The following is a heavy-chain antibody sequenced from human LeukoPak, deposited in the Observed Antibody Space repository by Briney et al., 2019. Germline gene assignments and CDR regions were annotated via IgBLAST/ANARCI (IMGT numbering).Heavy chain of an antibody. CDR2: IYCSGST. Sequence: PSETLSLTCTVSGGSISSYYWSWIRQPPGKGLEWIGYIYCSGSTNYNPSLKSRVTISVDTSKNQFSLKLSSVTAADTAVYYCARGGWYGRYFDYWGQGTLVTVSS. CDR1: GGSISSYY. V-gene: IGHV4-59*08. CDR3: ARGGWYGRYFDY. D-gene: IGHD6-19*01. J-gene: IGHJ4*02.